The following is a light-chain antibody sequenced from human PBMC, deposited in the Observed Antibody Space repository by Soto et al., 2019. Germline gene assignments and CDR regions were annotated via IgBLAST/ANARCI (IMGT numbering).Light chain of an antibody. V-gene: IGLV2-23*01. CDR2: EGT. CDR1: SSDVGSYNL. J-gene: IGLJ1*01. Sequence: QSALTQPASVSGSPGQSITISCTGTSSDVGSYNLVSWYQQHPGKAPKLMIYEGTKRPSGVSNRFSGSKSGNTASLTISGLQAEDEADYCCCSYADTSTLFVFGTGTKVTVL. CDR3: CSYADTSTLFV.